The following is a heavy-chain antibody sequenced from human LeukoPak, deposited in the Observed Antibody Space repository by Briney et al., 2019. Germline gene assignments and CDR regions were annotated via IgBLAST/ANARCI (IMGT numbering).Heavy chain of an antibody. D-gene: IGHD6-19*01. J-gene: IGHJ4*02. Sequence: GGSLRLSCAASGFTFSNYVMRWVRQAPGKGLEWVAFIRFDESRAFYGDSVKGRFIISRDNSENTLFLHMHSLRPEDTAVYYCAKALVLTVAGTYYVDHWGQGTLVTVSS. V-gene: IGHV3-30*02. CDR3: AKALVLTVAGTYYVDH. CDR1: GFTFSNYV. CDR2: IRFDESRA.